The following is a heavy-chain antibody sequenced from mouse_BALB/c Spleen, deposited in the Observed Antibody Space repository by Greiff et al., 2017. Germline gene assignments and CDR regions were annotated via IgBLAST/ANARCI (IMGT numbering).Heavy chain of an antibody. V-gene: IGHV14-1*02. Sequence: EVKLQESGAELVRPGALVKLSCKASGFNIKDYYMHWVKQRPEQGLEWIGWIDPENGNTIYDPKFQGKASITADTSSNTAYLQLSSLTSEDTAVYYCARGGGNYDAMDYWGQGTSVTVSS. D-gene: IGHD2-1*01. CDR2: IDPENGNT. CDR3: ARGGGNYDAMDY. CDR1: GFNIKDYY. J-gene: IGHJ4*01.